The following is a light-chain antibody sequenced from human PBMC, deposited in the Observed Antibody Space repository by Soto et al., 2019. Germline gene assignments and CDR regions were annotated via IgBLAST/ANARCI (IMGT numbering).Light chain of an antibody. V-gene: IGKV3-11*01. J-gene: IGKJ1*01. CDR1: QSVSSY. CDR2: DAS. CDR3: QQRSNWTWT. Sequence: EIVLTQSPATLSLSPGDRATLSCSASQSVSSYVAWYQQKPGQAPRLLIYDASNRATGIPARFSGSGSGTDFTLTISSLEPEDFAVYYCQQRSNWTWTFGQGTKVEIK.